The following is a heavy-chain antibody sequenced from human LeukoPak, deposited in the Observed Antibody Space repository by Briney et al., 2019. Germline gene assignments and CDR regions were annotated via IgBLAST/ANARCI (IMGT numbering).Heavy chain of an antibody. J-gene: IGHJ4*02. CDR3: ARFSGWIRSYFDY. D-gene: IGHD6-19*01. Sequence: PSETLSLTCTVSGGSINSYYWTWTRQPPGKGLEWIACIYYNGITNYKSSLESRLTISVDTSKNQFSLRLRSVTAADTAVYYCARFSGWIRSYFDYWGQGTLVPVSS. CDR1: GGSINSYY. V-gene: IGHV4-59*08. CDR2: IYYNGIT.